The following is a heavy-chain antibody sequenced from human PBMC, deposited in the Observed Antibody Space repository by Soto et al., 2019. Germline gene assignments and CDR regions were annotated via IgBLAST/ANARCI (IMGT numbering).Heavy chain of an antibody. CDR3: ARGGASSGDTRGDAFDI. Sequence: ASVKVSCKASGYTFTGYYMHWVRQAPGQGLEWMGWINPNSGGTNYAQKFQGWVTMTRDTSISTAYMELSRLRSDETAVYYCARGGASSGDTRGDAFDIWGQGTMVTVSS. CDR2: INPNSGGT. CDR1: GYTFTGYY. D-gene: IGHD7-27*01. J-gene: IGHJ3*02. V-gene: IGHV1-2*04.